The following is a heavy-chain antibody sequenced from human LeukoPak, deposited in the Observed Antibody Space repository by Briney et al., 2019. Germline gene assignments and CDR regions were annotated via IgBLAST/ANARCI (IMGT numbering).Heavy chain of an antibody. V-gene: IGHV4-4*02. Sequence: SETLSLTCGVSGGSVSSTNWWTWIRQPPGKGLEWIGEVHLDGRTNFNPSLESRLTMSVDLSENHVSLKLTSVTAADTAVYYCAREGGFYRPLDYSGQGTLVTVSS. D-gene: IGHD6-25*01. CDR1: GGSVSSTNW. CDR2: VHLDGRT. CDR3: AREGGFYRPLDY. J-gene: IGHJ4*02.